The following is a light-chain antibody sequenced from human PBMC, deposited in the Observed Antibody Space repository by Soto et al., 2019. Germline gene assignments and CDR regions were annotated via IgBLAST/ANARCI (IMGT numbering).Light chain of an antibody. V-gene: IGKV1-39*01. Sequence: DIQMTQSPYSLSASIGDRITITCRASQSISTYLNWYQQKPGKAPRLLIYGASTLQNGVPSRFSGSGSATDYTLTISSLQPEDFATYYCQQSFITPPLTFGGGTKVEMK. J-gene: IGKJ4*01. CDR3: QQSFITPPLT. CDR1: QSISTY. CDR2: GAS.